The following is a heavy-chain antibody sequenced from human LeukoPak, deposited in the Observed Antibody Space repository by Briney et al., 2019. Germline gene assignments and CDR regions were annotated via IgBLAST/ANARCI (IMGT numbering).Heavy chain of an antibody. V-gene: IGHV4-59*01. J-gene: IGHJ5*02. D-gene: IGHD3-10*01. CDR3: ARRVQMSSGSPTSNTWLDP. CDR1: GGSISSYY. Sequence: SETLSLTCTVSGGSISSYYWSWIRQPPGKGLEWIGHIHYSGSSNYNPSLKSRVTISVDTAKNQFSLKLISVTAADTAVYYCARRVQMSSGSPTSNTWLDPWGQGTLVTVSS. CDR2: IHYSGSS.